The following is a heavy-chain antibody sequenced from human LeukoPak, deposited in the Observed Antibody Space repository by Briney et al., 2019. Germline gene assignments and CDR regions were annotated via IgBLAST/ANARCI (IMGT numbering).Heavy chain of an antibody. D-gene: IGHD3-22*01. CDR1: GFTFSSYG. V-gene: IGHV3-33*01. CDR2: IWHDGSNK. Sequence: PGRSLRLSCAASGFTFSSYGMHWVRQAPGKGLEWVAVIWHDGSNKYYADSVKGRFTISRDNSKNTLYLQMNSLRAEDTAVYYCVRGTYYYDSSGYWEIGSDYWGQGTLVTVSS. J-gene: IGHJ4*02. CDR3: VRGTYYYDSSGYWEIGSDY.